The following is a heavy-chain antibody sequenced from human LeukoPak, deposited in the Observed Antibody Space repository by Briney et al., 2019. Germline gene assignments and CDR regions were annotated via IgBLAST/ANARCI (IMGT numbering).Heavy chain of an antibody. D-gene: IGHD4-17*01. Sequence: SVKVSCKASGGTFSSYATSWVRQAPGQGLEWMGGIIPIFGTANYAQKFQGRVTITADESTSTAYMELSSLRSEDTAVYYCASSATVTKTFDYWGQGTLVTVSS. CDR2: IIPIFGTA. V-gene: IGHV1-69*13. CDR1: GGTFSSYA. CDR3: ASSATVTKTFDY. J-gene: IGHJ4*02.